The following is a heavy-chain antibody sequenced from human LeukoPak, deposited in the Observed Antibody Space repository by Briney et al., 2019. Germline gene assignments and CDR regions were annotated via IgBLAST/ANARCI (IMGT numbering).Heavy chain of an antibody. V-gene: IGHV1-18*01. CDR3: ARQYSSGWYGYYYYYMDV. J-gene: IGHJ6*03. D-gene: IGHD6-19*01. CDR2: ISAYNGNT. Sequence: ASEKVSRKASGSTFTSYGISWVRQAPGHGLERMGWISAYNGNTNYAQTLQGRVTMTTDTSTSTAYMELRSLRSDVTAVYYCARQYSSGWYGYYYYYMDVWGKGTTVTVSS. CDR1: GSTFTSYG.